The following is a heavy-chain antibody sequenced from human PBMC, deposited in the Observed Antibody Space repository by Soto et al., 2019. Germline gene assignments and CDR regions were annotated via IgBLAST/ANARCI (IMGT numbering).Heavy chain of an antibody. CDR2: MSPNSGNT. Sequence: QVQLVQSGAEVEKPGASVKVSCKASGYTFTSYDINWVRQAAGQGPEWMGWMSPNSGNTGYAQKFQGRVTMTRDTSISTAFLELTSLTSEDTAVYYCARDEWELSYWGQGTPVTVSS. D-gene: IGHD1-26*01. V-gene: IGHV1-8*01. CDR1: GYTFTSYD. CDR3: ARDEWELSY. J-gene: IGHJ4*02.